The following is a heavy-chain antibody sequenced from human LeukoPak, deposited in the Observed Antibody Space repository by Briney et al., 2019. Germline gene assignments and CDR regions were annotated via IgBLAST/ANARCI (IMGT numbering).Heavy chain of an antibody. D-gene: IGHD2-2*02. V-gene: IGHV1-69*06. CDR3: ATATWKIVVVPAAIPSGAFDI. Sequence: GASVKVSCKASGGTFSSYAISWVRQAPGQGLEWMGGIIPIFGTAIYAQKFQGRVTMTEDTSTDTAYMELSSLRSEDTAVYYCATATWKIVVVPAAIPSGAFDIWGQGTMVTVSS. J-gene: IGHJ3*02. CDR2: IIPIFGTA. CDR1: GGTFSSYA.